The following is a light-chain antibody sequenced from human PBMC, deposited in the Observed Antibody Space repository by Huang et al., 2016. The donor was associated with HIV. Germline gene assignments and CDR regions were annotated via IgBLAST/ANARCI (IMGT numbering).Light chain of an antibody. CDR3: QRYDSAPRA. CDR2: GAS. J-gene: IGKJ1*01. CDR1: QVIGNF. V-gene: IGKV1-27*01. Sequence: DIQLTQSPSSLSASPGVRVTRSCRANQVIGNFLAWYQHKPEGVPSLLISGASTLQAGVPSRFSGRGSGTDFTLTITSFQPDDVATYYCQRYDSAPRAFGQGTKVEI.